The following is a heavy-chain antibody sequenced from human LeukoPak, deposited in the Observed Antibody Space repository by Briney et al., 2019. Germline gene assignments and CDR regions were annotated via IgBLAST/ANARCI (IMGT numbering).Heavy chain of an antibody. D-gene: IGHD3-22*01. CDR2: FDPEDGET. CDR3: ATASSGYYLFSY. V-gene: IGHV1-24*01. J-gene: IGHJ4*02. Sequence: APVKVSCKVSGYTLTELSMHWVRQAPGKGLEWMGGFDPEDGETIYAQKFQGRVTMTEDTSTDTAYMELSSLRSEDTAVYYCATASSGYYLFSYWGQGTLVTVSS. CDR1: GYTLTELS.